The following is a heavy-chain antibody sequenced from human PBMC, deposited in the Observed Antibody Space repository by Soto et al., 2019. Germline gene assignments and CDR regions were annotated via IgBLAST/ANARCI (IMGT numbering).Heavy chain of an antibody. J-gene: IGHJ4*02. CDR3: AARHFWSRPWTDRRLDY. CDR2: ISHSGNT. CDR1: GGSVDRGDYY. V-gene: IGHV4-4*02. D-gene: IGHD3-3*02. Sequence: SETLSLTCTVSGGSVDRGDYYWTWVRQPPEKGLEWIGQISHSGNTNYNPSLTSRVTISVDKSKNHFSLKLTSVTAADTAVYYCAARHFWSRPWTDRRLDYWGQGTLVTVSS.